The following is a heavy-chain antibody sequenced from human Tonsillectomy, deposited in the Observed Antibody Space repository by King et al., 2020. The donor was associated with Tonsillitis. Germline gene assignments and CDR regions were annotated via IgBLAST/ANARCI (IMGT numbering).Heavy chain of an antibody. J-gene: IGHJ5*02. CDR1: GGSISSSSYY. CDR3: ARHVHYYGSGSLNWFDP. Sequence: QLQESGPGLVKPSETLSLTCTVSGGSISSSSYYWGWIRQPPGKGLGWIGSIYYSGSTYYNPSLKSRVTISVDTSKNQFSLKLGSVTAADTAVYYCARHVHYYGSGSLNWFDPWGQGTLVTVSS. D-gene: IGHD3-10*01. CDR2: IYYSGST. V-gene: IGHV4-39*01.